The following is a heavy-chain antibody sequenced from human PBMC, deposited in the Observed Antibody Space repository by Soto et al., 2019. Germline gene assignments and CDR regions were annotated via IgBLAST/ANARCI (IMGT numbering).Heavy chain of an antibody. CDR3: ARDYYDCSGYFFGAYYFDY. V-gene: IGHV3-48*02. Sequence: EVQLVESGGGLVQPGGSLRLSCAASGFTFRSYSMNWVRQAPGKGLEWVSYISSSSSTIYYADSVKVGVTISRDNAKNSRYLQMNSLRDEDTAVYYCARDYYDCSGYFFGAYYFDYWGQGTLVTVSS. CDR2: ISSSSSTI. CDR1: GFTFRSYS. D-gene: IGHD3-22*01. J-gene: IGHJ4*02.